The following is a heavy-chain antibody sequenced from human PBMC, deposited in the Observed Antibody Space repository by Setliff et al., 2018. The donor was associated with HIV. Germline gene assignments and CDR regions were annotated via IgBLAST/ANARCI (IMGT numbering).Heavy chain of an antibody. CDR1: GGSISSSSYY. Sequence: PSETLSLTCTVSGGSISSSSYYWGWIRQSPGKGLEWIGSIYYSGSTYYNPSLKSRVTISVDTSKNQFSLKLSSVTAADTAVYYCASPRDSSPFDYWGQGTLVTVSS. D-gene: IGHD2-21*01. CDR2: IYYSGST. V-gene: IGHV4-39*01. J-gene: IGHJ4*02. CDR3: ASPRDSSPFDY.